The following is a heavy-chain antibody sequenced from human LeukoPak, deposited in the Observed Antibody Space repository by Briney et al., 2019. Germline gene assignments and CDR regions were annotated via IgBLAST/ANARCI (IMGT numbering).Heavy chain of an antibody. CDR3: ARGRRLAYSSGWYPLSGWELLRNYFDY. J-gene: IGHJ4*02. V-gene: IGHV4-31*03. CDR2: IYYSGST. D-gene: IGHD6-19*01. Sequence: PSETLSLTCTVSGGSISSGGYYWSWIRQHPGKGLEWIGYIYYSGSTYYNPSLKSRVTISVDTSKNQFSLKLSSVTAADTAVYYCARGRRLAYSSGWYPLSGWELLRNYFDYWGQGTLVTVSS. CDR1: GGSISSGGYY.